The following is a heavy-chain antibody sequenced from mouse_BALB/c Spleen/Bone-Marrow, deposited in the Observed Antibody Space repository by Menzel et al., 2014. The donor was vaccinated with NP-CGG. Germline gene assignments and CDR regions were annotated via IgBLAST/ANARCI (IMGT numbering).Heavy chain of an antibody. V-gene: IGHV1-14*01. CDR3: ARPVYGNYDA. J-gene: IGHJ4*01. Sequence: ELDRKRTGPNLRHSWASGKLSSAGYEYTFTSYVMHWVKQKPGQGLEWIGYINLYNDGTKYNEKFKDKATLTSDKSSSTAYMDVRSLTSEDAEVDYCARPVYGNYDA. CDR2: INLYNDGT. D-gene: IGHD2-1*01. CDR1: EYTFTSYV.